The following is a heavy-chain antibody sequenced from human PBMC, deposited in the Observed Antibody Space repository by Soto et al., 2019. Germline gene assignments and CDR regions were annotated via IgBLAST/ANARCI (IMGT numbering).Heavy chain of an antibody. CDR2: ISYDGSNK. Sequence: GGSLRLSCAASGFTFSSYAMHWVRQAPGKGLEWVAVISYDGSNKYYADSVKGRFTISRDNSKNTLYLQMNSLRAEDTAVYYCARPFLMIVDPVGYWGQGTLVTVS. CDR3: ARPFLMIVDPVGY. CDR1: GFTFSSYA. D-gene: IGHD3-22*01. V-gene: IGHV3-30-3*01. J-gene: IGHJ4*02.